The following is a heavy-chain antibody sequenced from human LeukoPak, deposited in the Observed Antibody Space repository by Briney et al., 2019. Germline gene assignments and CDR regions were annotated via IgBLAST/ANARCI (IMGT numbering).Heavy chain of an antibody. D-gene: IGHD3-10*01. Sequence: GGSLRLSCAASGLTVRNNYMSWVRQAPGKGLEWVSVIYSDGSTYYEDSVKGGFTISRDNSKNTLYLQKNSLRAEDTAVYYCAKEGNYGFDYWGQGTLVTVSS. CDR2: IYSDGST. J-gene: IGHJ4*02. CDR1: GLTVRNNY. CDR3: AKEGNYGFDY. V-gene: IGHV3-53*05.